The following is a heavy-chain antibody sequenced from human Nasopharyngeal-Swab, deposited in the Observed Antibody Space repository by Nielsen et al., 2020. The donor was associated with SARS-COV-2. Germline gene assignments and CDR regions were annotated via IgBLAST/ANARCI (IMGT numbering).Heavy chain of an antibody. V-gene: IGHV3-30*04. Sequence: GESLKISCAASGFTFSSYAMHWVRQAPGKGLEWVAVISYDGSNKYYADSVKGRFTISRDNSKNTLYLPMNSLRAEDTAVYYCARDIADPRYGDYVLDYWGQGTLVTVSS. CDR1: GFTFSSYA. CDR2: ISYDGSNK. CDR3: ARDIADPRYGDYVLDY. J-gene: IGHJ4*02. D-gene: IGHD4-17*01.